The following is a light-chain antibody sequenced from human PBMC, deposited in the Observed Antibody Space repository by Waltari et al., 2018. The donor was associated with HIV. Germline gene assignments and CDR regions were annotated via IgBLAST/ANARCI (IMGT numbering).Light chain of an antibody. CDR1: SSNIANTY. J-gene: IGLJ3*02. V-gene: IGLV1-47*01. Sequence: QSVLTQPPSASGTPGQRVTISCSGSSSNIANTYVYWYQQRPGTAPKLLIYRHNQRPSGVPDRFSGSKSGTSASLAISGLRSEDEADYYCAAWDDSLSGPVFGGGTKLTVL. CDR2: RHN. CDR3: AAWDDSLSGPV.